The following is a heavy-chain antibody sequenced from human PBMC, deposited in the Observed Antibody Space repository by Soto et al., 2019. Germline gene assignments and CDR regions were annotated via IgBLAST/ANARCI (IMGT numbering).Heavy chain of an antibody. CDR1: GYSFISYW. Sequence: GESLKISCKTSGYSFISYWVAWVRQKPGKGLEWMGTFYPGDSTSTYSPSFQGQVTISVDKSISTAYLHLSSLKASDTAMYYCARIIGYCRNNDCSWTFGIWGQGTTVTV. J-gene: IGHJ3*02. CDR3: ARIIGYCRNNDCSWTFGI. V-gene: IGHV5-51*01. D-gene: IGHD2-2*03. CDR2: FYPGDSTS.